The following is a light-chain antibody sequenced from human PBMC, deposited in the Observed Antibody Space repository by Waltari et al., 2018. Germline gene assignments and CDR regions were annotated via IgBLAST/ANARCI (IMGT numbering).Light chain of an antibody. J-gene: IGLJ2*01. CDR1: RSDVGASDY. Sequence: QPALTQPRSVSGSPGPSVTISCTGTRSDVGASDYVSWYQHHPGKAPKLMICDVTKRPSGVPDRFSGSKSGNTASLTISGLQAEDEADYYCCSYAGSYTHVVFGGGTKLTVL. V-gene: IGLV2-11*01. CDR2: DVT. CDR3: CSYAGSYTHVV.